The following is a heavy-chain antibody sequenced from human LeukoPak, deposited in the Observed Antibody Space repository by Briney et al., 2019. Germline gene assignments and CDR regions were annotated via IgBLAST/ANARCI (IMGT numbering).Heavy chain of an antibody. D-gene: IGHD1-14*01. CDR2: INPNSGGT. Sequence: ASGKVSCKASGYTFTGYYMHWVRQAPGQGLEWMGWINPNSGGTNYAQKFQGRVTITMDTSISTAYMELRRLRSDHTAVYYCARVRVTSPLAPFDYWGQGTLVTVSS. CDR1: GYTFTGYY. V-gene: IGHV1-2*02. CDR3: ARVRVTSPLAPFDY. J-gene: IGHJ4*02.